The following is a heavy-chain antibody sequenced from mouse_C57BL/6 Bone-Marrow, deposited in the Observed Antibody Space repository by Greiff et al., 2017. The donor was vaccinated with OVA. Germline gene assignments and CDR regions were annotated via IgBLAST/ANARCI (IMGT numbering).Heavy chain of an antibody. CDR3: ARYYDGYPYYAMDY. J-gene: IGHJ4*01. CDR2: IYPGSGST. Sequence: QVQLKQPGAELVKPGASVKMSCKASGYTFTSYWITWVKQRPGQGLEWIGDIYPGSGSTNYNEKFKSKATLTVDTSSSTAYMQLSSLTSEDSAVYYCARYYDGYPYYAMDYWGQGTSVTVSS. V-gene: IGHV1-55*01. CDR1: GYTFTSYW. D-gene: IGHD2-3*01.